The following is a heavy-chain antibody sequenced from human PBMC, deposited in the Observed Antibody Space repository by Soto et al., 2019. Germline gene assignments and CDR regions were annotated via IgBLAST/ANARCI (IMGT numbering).Heavy chain of an antibody. Sequence: SVKVSCKASGFTFTISAMQWLRQARGQRLEWIGWIVVGSGNTDYAQKFQERVTITRDMSTSTAYMELSSLRSEDTAVYYCAAVVINSRDYWGQGTLVTV. D-gene: IGHD3-22*01. CDR2: IVVGSGNT. CDR3: AAVVINSRDY. J-gene: IGHJ4*02. CDR1: GFTFTISA. V-gene: IGHV1-58*02.